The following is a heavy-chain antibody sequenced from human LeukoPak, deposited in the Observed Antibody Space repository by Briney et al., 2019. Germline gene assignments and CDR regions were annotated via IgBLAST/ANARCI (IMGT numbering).Heavy chain of an antibody. CDR1: GGSFSGYY. D-gene: IGHD2-2*01. Sequence: SETLSLTCAVYGGSFSGYYWSWLRQPPGKGLEWIGEINHSGSTNYNPSLKSRVTISVDTSKNQFSLKLSSATAADTAVYYCARGTRLGQVVPAASPSFDPWGQGTLVTVSS. V-gene: IGHV4-34*01. CDR3: ARGTRLGQVVPAASPSFDP. J-gene: IGHJ5*02. CDR2: INHSGST.